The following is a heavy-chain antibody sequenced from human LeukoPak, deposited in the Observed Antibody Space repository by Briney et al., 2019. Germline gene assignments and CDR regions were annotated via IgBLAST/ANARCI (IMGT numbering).Heavy chain of an antibody. J-gene: IGHJ6*03. CDR3: ARDFLRQERDTRFYYYYMDV. CDR2: IHASGTT. Sequence: PSETLSLTCAVSGGSISQYYWSWLRQAPGKGLEWIGYIHASGTTTYNPSLKSRVTMSVDTSNNQFSLTLTTVTEADTAVYFCARDFLRQERDTRFYYYYMDVWGKGTTVTVSS. D-gene: IGHD5-24*01. CDR1: GGSISQYY. V-gene: IGHV4-4*08.